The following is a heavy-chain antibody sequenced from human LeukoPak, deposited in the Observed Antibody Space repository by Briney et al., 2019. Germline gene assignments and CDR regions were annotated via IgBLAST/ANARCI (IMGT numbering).Heavy chain of an antibody. Sequence: KPSETLSLTCTVSGGSISSSSYYWGWIRQPPGKGLEWIGSIYYSGSTYYNPSLKSRVTISVDTSKNQFSLKLSSVTAADTAVYYCARVSPSSGWSLDYWGQGTLVTVSS. CDR3: ARVSPSSGWSLDY. D-gene: IGHD6-19*01. CDR2: IYYSGST. V-gene: IGHV4-39*07. J-gene: IGHJ4*02. CDR1: GGSISSSSYY.